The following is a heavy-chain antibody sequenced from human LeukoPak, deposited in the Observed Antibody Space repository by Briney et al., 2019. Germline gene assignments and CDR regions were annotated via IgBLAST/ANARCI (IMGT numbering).Heavy chain of an antibody. CDR2: ISTSSSYI. J-gene: IGHJ4*02. V-gene: IGHV3-21*01. D-gene: IGHD1-26*01. CDR3: ARVFSGTYLNYHHFDY. CDR1: GFTFSHYS. Sequence: GGSLRLSCAASGFTFSHYSMNWVRQAPGKGLEWVSSISTSSSYIYYADSVKGRFTVSRNNAKNSLYLQMDSPRAEDTAVYYCARVFSGTYLNYHHFDYRGQGTLVTVSS.